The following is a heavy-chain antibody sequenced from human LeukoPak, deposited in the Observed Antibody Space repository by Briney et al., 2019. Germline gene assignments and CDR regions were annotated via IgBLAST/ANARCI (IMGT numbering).Heavy chain of an antibody. Sequence: GGSLRLSCAASGFIFSSYAMSWVRQAPGKGLEWVSAISGSGGSTYYADSVKGRFTISRDNSKNTLYLQMNSLRAEDTAVYYCAKDVEIQLWVFFQHWGQGTLVTVSS. CDR3: AKDVEIQLWVFFQH. D-gene: IGHD5-18*01. CDR2: ISGSGGST. J-gene: IGHJ1*01. V-gene: IGHV3-23*01. CDR1: GFIFSSYA.